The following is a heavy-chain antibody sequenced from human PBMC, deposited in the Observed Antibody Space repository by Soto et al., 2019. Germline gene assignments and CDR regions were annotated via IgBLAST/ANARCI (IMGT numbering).Heavy chain of an antibody. CDR3: ARDGYCSGGSCLDGMDV. V-gene: IGHV3-30-3*01. CDR2: ISSDGSAK. CDR1: GFTVSSNY. J-gene: IGHJ6*02. D-gene: IGHD2-15*01. Sequence: PGGSLRLSCAASGFTVSSNYMSWVRQAPGKGLEWVALISSDGSAKYYADSVKGRFTISRDDSLYLQMTSLRAEDTAVYYCARDGYCSGGSCLDGMDVWGQGTTVTVSS.